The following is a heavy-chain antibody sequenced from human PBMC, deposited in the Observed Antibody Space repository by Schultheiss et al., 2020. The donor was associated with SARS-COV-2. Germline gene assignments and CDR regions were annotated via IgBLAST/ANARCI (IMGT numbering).Heavy chain of an antibody. D-gene: IGHD6-19*01. J-gene: IGHJ4*02. CDR3: AKDGGYNFDY. CDR1: GFAFSSYA. CDR2: IGTGGDT. V-gene: IGHV3-47*02. Sequence: GGSLRLSCAASGFAFSSYALHWVRRAPGKGLEWVSAIGTGGDTYYADSVMGRFTISRDNAKNTLYLQMNSLRAEDTAVYYCAKDGGYNFDYWGQGTLVTVSS.